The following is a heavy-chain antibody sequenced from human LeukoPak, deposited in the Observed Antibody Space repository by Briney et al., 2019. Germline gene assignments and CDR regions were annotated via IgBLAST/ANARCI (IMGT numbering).Heavy chain of an antibody. V-gene: IGHV3-7*03. CDR2: IKEDGSEK. CDR3: ARDKLGYCRSSSCSGSHFDY. D-gene: IGHD2-15*01. J-gene: IGHJ4*02. Sequence: GGSLRLSCAASGFTFGNYWTSWVRQAPGKGLEWVANIKEDGSEKYYVDSVKGRFTISRDNARNSLYLQLNSLRAEDTAVYYCARDKLGYCRSSSCSGSHFDYWGQGTLVTVSS. CDR1: GFTFGNYW.